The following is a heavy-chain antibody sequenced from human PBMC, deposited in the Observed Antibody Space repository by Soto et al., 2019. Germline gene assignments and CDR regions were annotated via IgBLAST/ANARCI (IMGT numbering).Heavy chain of an antibody. D-gene: IGHD3-10*01. CDR2: ISSSGNTV. Sequence: GESLKISCAASGFTFSDYYMSWIRQAPGKGLEWVSYISSSGNTVYYADSVEGRFTISRDNAQNSLYLQMNSLRAEDTAVYYCARDSRVYYGSGSSVDGWGQGTLVTVSS. J-gene: IGHJ4*02. CDR3: ARDSRVYYGSGSSVDG. CDR1: GFTFSDYY. V-gene: IGHV3-11*01.